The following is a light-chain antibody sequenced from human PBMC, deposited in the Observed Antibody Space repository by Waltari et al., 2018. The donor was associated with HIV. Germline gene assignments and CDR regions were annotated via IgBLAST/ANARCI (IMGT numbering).Light chain of an antibody. CDR1: QRVGSN. V-gene: IGKV3-15*01. CDR3: QQYNNWPPWT. J-gene: IGKJ1*01. CDR2: YAS. Sequence: EIVMTQSPATLSVSQGERATLTCRASQRVGSNLAWYRQKPGQAPRLLLYYASTRATGIPARFSGNESGTEFTLTISSLLSEDFAVYYCQQYNNWPPWTFGQGTKVEIK.